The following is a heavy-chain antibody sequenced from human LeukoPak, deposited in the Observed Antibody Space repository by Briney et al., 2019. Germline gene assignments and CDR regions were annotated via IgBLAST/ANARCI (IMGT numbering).Heavy chain of an antibody. CDR2: IWYDGSKE. CDR1: GFTFNEHG. V-gene: IGHV3-33*08. CDR3: ARDLSFGSLDF. Sequence: GGSLGLTCAASGFTFNEHGMGWVRQAPGKGLEWVALIWYDGSKENYADSVKGRFTISRDMSKNTLNLQMNSLRVEDTAVFYCARDLSFGSLDFRGQGTLVTVSS. D-gene: IGHD1-26*01. J-gene: IGHJ4*02.